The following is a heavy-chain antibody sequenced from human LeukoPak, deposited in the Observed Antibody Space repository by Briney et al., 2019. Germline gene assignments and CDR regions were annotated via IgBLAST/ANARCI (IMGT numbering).Heavy chain of an antibody. D-gene: IGHD6-6*01. V-gene: IGHV3-30-3*01. CDR1: GFTFRSFA. Sequence: PGGSLRLSCAAPGFTFRSFAMHWVRQAPGKGLEWVAVISYDGSNKYYADSVKGRFTISRDNSKNTLYLQMNSLRAEDTAVYYCARERGSIAALGDYWGQGTLVTVSS. CDR2: ISYDGSNK. J-gene: IGHJ4*02. CDR3: ARERGSIAALGDY.